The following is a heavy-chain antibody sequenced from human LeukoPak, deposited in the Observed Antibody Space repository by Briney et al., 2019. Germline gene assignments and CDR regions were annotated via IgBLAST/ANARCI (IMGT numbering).Heavy chain of an antibody. V-gene: IGHV1-69*13. CDR2: IIPIFGTA. J-gene: IGHJ4*02. Sequence: ASVKVSCKATGCTFSSYAISWVRQAPGQGLEWMGGIIPIFGTANYAQKFQGRVTITADESTSTAYMELSSLRSEDTAVYYCARGGATVTRPSRRPQQPFDYWGQGTLVTVSS. CDR3: ARGGATVTRPSRRPQQPFDY. D-gene: IGHD4-17*01. CDR1: GCTFSSYA.